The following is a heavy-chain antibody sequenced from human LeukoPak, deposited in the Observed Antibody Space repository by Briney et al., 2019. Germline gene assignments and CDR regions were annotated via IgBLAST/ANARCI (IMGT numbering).Heavy chain of an antibody. Sequence: GGSLRLSCAASGFTFSSYAMHWVRQAPGKGLEYVSAISSNGGSTYYANSVKGRFTISRDNSKNTLYLQMGSLRAEDMAVYYCARTLWRNYDSSGYYYDYWDQGTLVTVSS. V-gene: IGHV3-64*01. D-gene: IGHD3-22*01. J-gene: IGHJ4*02. CDR1: GFTFSSYA. CDR3: ARTLWRNYDSSGYYYDY. CDR2: ISSNGGST.